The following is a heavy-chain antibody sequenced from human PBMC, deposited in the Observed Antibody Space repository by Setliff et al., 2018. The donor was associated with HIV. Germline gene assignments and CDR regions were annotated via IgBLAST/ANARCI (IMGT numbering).Heavy chain of an antibody. CDR3: ARDQTGVAAAAFGGGSAWSDEGFDI. J-gene: IGHJ3*02. V-gene: IGHV1-69*05. D-gene: IGHD6-13*01. CDR1: GDTFTGHA. CDR2: IIPITGTM. Sequence: SVKVSCKLSGDTFTGHAIVRVRQAPGQGLEWIGGIIPITGTMHFAQKFQDRITVTKDESTSTAYRELSSLRSDATAVYYCARDQTGVAAAAFGGGSAWSDEGFDIWGQGTMVTVSS.